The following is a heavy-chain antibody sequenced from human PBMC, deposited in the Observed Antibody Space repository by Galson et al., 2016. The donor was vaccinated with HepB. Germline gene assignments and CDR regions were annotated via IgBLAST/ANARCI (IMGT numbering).Heavy chain of an antibody. D-gene: IGHD1-26*01. CDR3: ARSKSGSYLLLDY. CDR2: ISSISSHT. J-gene: IGHJ4*02. Sequence: SLRLSCAASGFSFSDYYMSWIRQAPGKGLEWVSYISSISSHTNSADSVKGRFTISRDNAKNSLYLQMNSLRAEDTAVYYCARSKSGSYLLLDYWGQGTLVTVSS. CDR1: GFSFSDYY. V-gene: IGHV3-11*03.